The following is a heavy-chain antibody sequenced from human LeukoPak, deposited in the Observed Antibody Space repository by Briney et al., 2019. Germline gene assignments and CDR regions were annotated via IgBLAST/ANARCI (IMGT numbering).Heavy chain of an antibody. Sequence: GGSLRLSCAASGFTFSSYWMSWVRQAPGKGLEWVANIKQDGSEKYYVDSVKGRFTISRDNAKNSLYLQMNSLRAEDTAVYYCARVNAQRLVARNYYYYYYMDVWGKGTTVTVSS. J-gene: IGHJ6*03. D-gene: IGHD6-13*01. CDR2: IKQDGSEK. V-gene: IGHV3-7*01. CDR1: GFTFSSYW. CDR3: ARVNAQRLVARNYYYYYYMDV.